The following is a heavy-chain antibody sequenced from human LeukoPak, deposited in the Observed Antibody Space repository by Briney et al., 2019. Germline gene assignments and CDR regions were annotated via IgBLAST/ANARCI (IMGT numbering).Heavy chain of an antibody. CDR1: GFTFSSYW. Sequence: QSGGSLRLSCAASGFTFSSYWMSWVRQAPGKGLEWVANIKQDGSEKYYVDSVKGRFNISRDNAKNSLYLQMNSLRAEDTAVYYCARETYDYVWGSYRYTRNYAFDIWGQGTMVTVSS. CDR3: ARETYDYVWGSYRYTRNYAFDI. CDR2: IKQDGSEK. J-gene: IGHJ3*02. V-gene: IGHV3-7*01. D-gene: IGHD3-16*02.